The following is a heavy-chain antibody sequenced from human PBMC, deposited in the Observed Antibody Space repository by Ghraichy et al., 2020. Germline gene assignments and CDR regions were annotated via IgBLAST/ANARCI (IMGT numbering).Heavy chain of an antibody. D-gene: IGHD3-22*01. CDR1: GFTFSSYA. V-gene: IGHV3-23*01. Sequence: GGSLRLSCAASGFTFSSYAMSWVRQAPGKGLEWVSAISGSGGSTYYADSVKGRFTISRDNSKNTLYLQMNSLRAEDTAVYYCVKDLDYYDSSGSFDYWGQGTLVTVSS. CDR3: VKDLDYYDSSGSFDY. J-gene: IGHJ4*02. CDR2: ISGSGGST.